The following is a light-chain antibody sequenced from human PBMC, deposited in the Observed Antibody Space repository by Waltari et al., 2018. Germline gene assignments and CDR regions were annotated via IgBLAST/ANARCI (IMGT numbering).Light chain of an antibody. V-gene: IGKV6-21*01. CDR3: HHSYNLPYT. J-gene: IGKJ2*01. Sequence: EIVLTQSPDFQSVTPKEKVTITCRASQSIGSRLHWYQQKSNQSPKVLIKYASQSFSGVPSRFSGSGSGTDFTLTLNGLEAEDAATYYCHHSYNLPYTFGQGTKLESK. CDR1: QSIGSR. CDR2: YAS.